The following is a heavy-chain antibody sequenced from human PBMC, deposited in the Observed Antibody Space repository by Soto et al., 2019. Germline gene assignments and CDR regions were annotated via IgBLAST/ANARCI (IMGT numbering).Heavy chain of an antibody. CDR2: INYSGST. D-gene: IGHD3-3*01. J-gene: IGHJ3*02. Sequence: SETLSLTCTVSGGSISGSGYYWGWIRQPPGKGLEWIANINYSGSTYYNPSLKSRVTISVDTSKNQFSLNLSSVTAADTTVYYCARLRLRSYAFDIWGQGTMVTVSS. V-gene: IGHV4-39*01. CDR1: GGSISGSGYY. CDR3: ARLRLRSYAFDI.